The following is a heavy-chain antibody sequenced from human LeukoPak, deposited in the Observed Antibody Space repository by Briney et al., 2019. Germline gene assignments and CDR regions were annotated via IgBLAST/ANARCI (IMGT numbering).Heavy chain of an antibody. CDR2: TSYDGSNK. V-gene: IGHV3-30-3*01. Sequence: PGRSLRLSCAASGFTFGSYAMHWVRQAPGKGLEWVAVTSYDGSNKYYADSVKGRFTISRDNSKNTLYLQMNSLRAEDTAVYYCARGDIVGAQINSENFDYWGQGTLVTVSS. CDR1: GFTFGSYA. CDR3: ARGDIVGAQINSENFDY. J-gene: IGHJ4*02. D-gene: IGHD1-26*01.